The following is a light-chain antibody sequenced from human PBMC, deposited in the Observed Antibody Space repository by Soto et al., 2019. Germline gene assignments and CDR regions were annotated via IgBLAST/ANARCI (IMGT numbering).Light chain of an antibody. CDR2: DVY. CDR1: SSDVGGYNY. V-gene: IGLV2-14*01. Sequence: QSALTQPASVSGSPGQSITISCTGTSSDVGGYNYVSWFQQHPGKAPNLMIYDVYRRPSGVSYRFSGSKSGNTASLTISGLQAEDEADYYCSSYTTRSTVVFGGGTKLTDL. CDR3: SSYTTRSTVV. J-gene: IGLJ2*01.